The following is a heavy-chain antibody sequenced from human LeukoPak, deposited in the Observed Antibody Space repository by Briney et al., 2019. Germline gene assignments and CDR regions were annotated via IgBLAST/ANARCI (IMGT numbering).Heavy chain of an antibody. D-gene: IGHD3-22*01. CDR1: GYSISSGYY. CDR2: IYHSGST. V-gene: IGHV4-38-2*01. J-gene: IGHJ4*02. Sequence: PSETLSLTCAVSGYSISSGYYWGWLRQPPGKGLEWIGSIYHSGSTYYNSSLKSRVTISVDTSKNQLSLKLSSLTAADTAVYYCARNILPSPYYYDSSGSRYSFDYWGQGTLVTVSS. CDR3: ARNILPSPYYYDSSGSRYSFDY.